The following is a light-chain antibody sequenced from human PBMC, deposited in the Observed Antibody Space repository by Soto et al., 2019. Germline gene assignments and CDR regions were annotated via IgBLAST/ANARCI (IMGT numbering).Light chain of an antibody. CDR2: EVS. CDR3: CSYAGSSTYV. J-gene: IGLJ1*01. CDR1: SSDVGSYNL. V-gene: IGLV2-23*02. Sequence: SALTQPASVSGSPGQSIIISCTGTSSDVGSYNLVSWYQQHPGKAPKLMIYEVSKRPSGVSNRFSGSKSGNTASLTISGLQAEDEADYYCCSYAGSSTYVFGTGTQVTVL.